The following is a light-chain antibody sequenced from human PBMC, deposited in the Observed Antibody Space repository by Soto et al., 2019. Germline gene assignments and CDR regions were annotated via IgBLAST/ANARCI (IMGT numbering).Light chain of an antibody. CDR2: GAS. J-gene: IGKJ5*01. CDR1: QSVSSSY. Sequence: EIVMTPSPGTLSFSPGERATLSCRASQSVSSSYLAWYQQKPGQAPRLLIYGASSRATGIPDRFSGSGSGTDFTLTISRLEPEDFAVYYCQQYGSSPLITFGQGTRLEI. CDR3: QQYGSSPLIT. V-gene: IGKV3-20*01.